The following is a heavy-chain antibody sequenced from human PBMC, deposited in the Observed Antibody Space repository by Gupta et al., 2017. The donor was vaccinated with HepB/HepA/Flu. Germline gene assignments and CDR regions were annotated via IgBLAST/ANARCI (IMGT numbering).Heavy chain of an antibody. D-gene: IGHD3-16*01. Sequence: QVQLVQSGAEMRKPGSAVKVSCKASGYACSTYGISWVRQAPGQGLEWMGWISTYDGITKYALKFHVRVTLTSDTPTNTVHMELRNLRSDDTALYYCARAQGDFDYWGQGTLITVSS. V-gene: IGHV1-18*01. CDR2: ISTYDGIT. CDR1: GYACSTYG. J-gene: IGHJ4*02. CDR3: ARAQGDFDY.